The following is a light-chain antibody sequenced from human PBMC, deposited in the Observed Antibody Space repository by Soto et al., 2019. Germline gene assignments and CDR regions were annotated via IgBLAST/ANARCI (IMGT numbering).Light chain of an antibody. V-gene: IGKV3-15*01. CDR3: QQYNNWWT. CDR2: GAS. J-gene: IGKJ1*01. CDR1: QTVNNN. Sequence: VMTQAPATLSVSPGEGATLSCRASQTVNNNVAWYQLKDGQVPRLLIYGASTRATDIPARFIGNGSGTEFTLTISSLQSEDFAVYYCQQYNNWWTFGQGTKVDIK.